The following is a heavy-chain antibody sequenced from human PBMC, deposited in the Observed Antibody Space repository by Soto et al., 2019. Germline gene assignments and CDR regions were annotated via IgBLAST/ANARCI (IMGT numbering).Heavy chain of an antibody. Sequence: SETLSLTCAVYGGSFSCYYWSWIRQPPGKGLEWIGEINHSGSTNYNPSLKSRVTISVDTSKNQFSLKLSSVTAADTAVYYCATXLSHDILTGYTRGAFDPWGQGTLVTVSS. J-gene: IGHJ5*02. CDR1: GGSFSCYY. V-gene: IGHV4-34*01. CDR3: ATXLSHDILTGYTRGAFDP. D-gene: IGHD3-9*01. CDR2: INHSGST.